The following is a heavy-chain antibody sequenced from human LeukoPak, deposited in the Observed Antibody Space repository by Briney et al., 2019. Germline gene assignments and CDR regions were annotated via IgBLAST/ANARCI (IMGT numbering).Heavy chain of an antibody. CDR2: ISFAGDIY. CDR3: AELGITMIGGV. J-gene: IGHJ6*04. CDR1: GFTFTSYA. D-gene: IGHD3-10*02. V-gene: IGHV3-30*04. Sequence: GGSLRLSCAASGFTFTSYAMHWVRQAPGKGLEWVAVISFAGDIYYYADSVKGRFTISRDNAKNSLYLQMNSLRAEDTAVYYCAELGITMIGGVWGKGTTVTISS.